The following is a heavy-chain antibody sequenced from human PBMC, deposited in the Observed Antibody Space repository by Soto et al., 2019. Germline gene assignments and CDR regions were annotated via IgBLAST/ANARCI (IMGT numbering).Heavy chain of an antibody. Sequence: GGFLRLSCAASGFTFSSYVMHWVRQAPGKGLEWVAVIWYDGSNKYYADSVKGRFTISRDNSKNTLYLQMNSLRAEDTAVYYCARKVISRYYYMDVWGKGNPGHRLL. CDR2: IWYDGSNK. CDR3: ARKVISRYYYMDV. V-gene: IGHV3-33*01. J-gene: IGHJ6*03. CDR1: GFTFSSYV.